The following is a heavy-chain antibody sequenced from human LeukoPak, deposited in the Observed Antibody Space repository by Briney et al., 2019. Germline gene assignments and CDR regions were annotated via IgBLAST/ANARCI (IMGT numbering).Heavy chain of an antibody. CDR1: GGSISSGGYY. Sequence: PSQTLSLTCTVSGGSISSGGYYWSWIRQHPGKGLGWIGYIYYSGSTYYNPSLKSRVAISVDTSKNQFSLKLSSVTAADTAVYYCARGRGITSYARFDPWGQGTLVTVSS. V-gene: IGHV4-31*03. J-gene: IGHJ5*02. CDR2: IYYSGST. D-gene: IGHD3-16*01. CDR3: ARGRGITSYARFDP.